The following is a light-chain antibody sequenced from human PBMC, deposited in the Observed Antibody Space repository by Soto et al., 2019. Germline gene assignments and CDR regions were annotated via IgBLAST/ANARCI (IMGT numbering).Light chain of an antibody. CDR1: SSNIGSNA. CDR2: SNN. CDR3: KSYAGSNTYV. J-gene: IGLJ1*01. V-gene: IGLV1-44*01. Sequence: QSVLTQPPSASGTPGQRVTISCSGSSSNIGSNAVNWYQQLPGTAPTLLIYSNNQRPSGVPDRFSGSKSGTSASLAVNGLQSEDEADYFCKSYAGSNTYVFGSGTKLTVL.